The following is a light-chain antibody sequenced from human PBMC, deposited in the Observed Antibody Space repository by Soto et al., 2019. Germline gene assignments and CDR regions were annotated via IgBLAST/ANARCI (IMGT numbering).Light chain of an antibody. CDR1: QSVSSSY. V-gene: IGKV3-20*01. CDR3: QQYDNSPLT. J-gene: IGKJ4*01. CDR2: GAS. Sequence: DIVLTQSPGTLSLSPGERAARSCRASQSVSSSYLAWYQQKPGQAPRLLIYGASNRATGIADRFSGSGSGTDFTLTISRLEPEDFAVYYCQQYDNSPLTFGGGTKVDIK.